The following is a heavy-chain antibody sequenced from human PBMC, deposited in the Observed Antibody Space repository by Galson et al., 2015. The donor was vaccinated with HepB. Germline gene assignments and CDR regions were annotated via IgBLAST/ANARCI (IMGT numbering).Heavy chain of an antibody. V-gene: IGHV3-73*01. CDR3: TRLRVAADYYYGMDV. J-gene: IGHJ6*02. CDR1: GFTFSGSA. Sequence: SLRLSCAASGFTFSGSAMHWVCQASGKGLEWVGRIRSKANSYATAYAASVKGRFTISRDDSKNTAYLQMNSLKTEDTAVYYCTRLRVAADYYYGMDVWGQGTTVTVSS. CDR2: IRSKANSYAT. D-gene: IGHD6-13*01.